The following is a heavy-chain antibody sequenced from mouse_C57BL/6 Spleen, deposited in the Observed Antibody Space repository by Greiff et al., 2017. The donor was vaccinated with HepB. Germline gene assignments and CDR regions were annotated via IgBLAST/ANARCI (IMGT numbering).Heavy chain of an antibody. CDR2: IYPGDGDT. CDR3: ANNWDFDY. V-gene: IGHV1-82*01. CDR1: GYAFSSSW. J-gene: IGHJ2*01. D-gene: IGHD4-1*01. Sequence: VKLMESGPELVKPGASVKISCKASGYAFSSSWMNWVKQRPGKGLEWIGRIYPGDGDTNYNGKFKGKATLTADKSSSTAYMQLSSLTSEDSAVYFCANNWDFDYWGQGTTLTVSS.